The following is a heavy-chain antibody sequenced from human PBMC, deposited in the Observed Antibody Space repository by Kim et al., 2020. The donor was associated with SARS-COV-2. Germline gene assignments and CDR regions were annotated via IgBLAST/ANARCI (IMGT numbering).Heavy chain of an antibody. Sequence: GGSLRLSCAASGFTFSSYAMSWVRQAPGKGLEWVSAISGSGGSTYYADSVKGRFTISRDNSKNTLYLQMNSLRAEDTAVYYCAKGSLETWIQLWASSFDYWGQGTLVTVSS. J-gene: IGHJ4*02. V-gene: IGHV3-23*01. D-gene: IGHD5-18*01. CDR3: AKGSLETWIQLWASSFDY. CDR2: ISGSGGST. CDR1: GFTFSSYA.